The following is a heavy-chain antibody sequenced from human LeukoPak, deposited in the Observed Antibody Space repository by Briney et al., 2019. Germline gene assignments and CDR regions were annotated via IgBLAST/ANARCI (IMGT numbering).Heavy chain of an antibody. CDR1: GGSFSGYY. D-gene: IGHD6-25*01. J-gene: IGHJ5*02. V-gene: IGHV4-34*01. CDR3: AREHVAAPHVGGSNYNWFDP. CDR2: INHSGST. Sequence: SETLSLICAVYGGSFSGYYWSWIRQPPGKGLEWIGEINHSGSTNYNPSLKSRVTISVDTSKNQFSLKLSSVTAADTAVYYCAREHVAAPHVGGSNYNWFDPWGQGTLVTVSS.